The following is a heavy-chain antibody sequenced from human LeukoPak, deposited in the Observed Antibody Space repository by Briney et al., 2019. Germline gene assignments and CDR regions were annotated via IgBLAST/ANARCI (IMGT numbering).Heavy chain of an antibody. D-gene: IGHD1-14*01. Sequence: PGGSLRLSCAASGFTFSSYGMSWVRQAPGKGLEWVSAISGSGGSTYYADSVKGRFTISRDNSKNTLYMQMNSLRAEDTAVYYCARDLAPVLNAGFDYWGQGTLVTVSS. J-gene: IGHJ4*02. V-gene: IGHV3-23*01. CDR1: GFTFSSYG. CDR2: ISGSGGST. CDR3: ARDLAPVLNAGFDY.